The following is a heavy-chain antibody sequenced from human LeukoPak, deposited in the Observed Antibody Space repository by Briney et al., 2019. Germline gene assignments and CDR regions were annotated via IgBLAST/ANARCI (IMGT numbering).Heavy chain of an antibody. Sequence: GGSLRLSCAASGFTFSSYAMSWVRQAPGKGPEWVSSISSGSSYTYYADSVKGRFTVSRDHAKNSLSLQMNSLRAEDTAVYYCARDLVLWGQGTMVTVSS. J-gene: IGHJ3*01. D-gene: IGHD6-6*01. CDR1: GFTFSSYA. V-gene: IGHV3-21*01. CDR2: ISSGSSYT. CDR3: ARDLVL.